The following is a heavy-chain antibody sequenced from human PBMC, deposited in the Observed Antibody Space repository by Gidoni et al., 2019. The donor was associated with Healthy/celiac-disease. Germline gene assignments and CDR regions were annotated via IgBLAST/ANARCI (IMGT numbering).Heavy chain of an antibody. CDR3: AKGDSSSSAGFDY. CDR1: GFTFDDYA. CDR2: ISWNSGSI. V-gene: IGHV3-9*01. J-gene: IGHJ4*02. Sequence: EVQLVESGGGLVQPGRSLRLSCAASGFTFDDYAMHWVRPAPGKGLEWVSGISWNSGSIGYADSVKGRFTISRDNAKNSLYLQMNSLRAEDTALYYCAKGDSSSSAGFDYWGQGTLVTVSS. D-gene: IGHD6-6*01.